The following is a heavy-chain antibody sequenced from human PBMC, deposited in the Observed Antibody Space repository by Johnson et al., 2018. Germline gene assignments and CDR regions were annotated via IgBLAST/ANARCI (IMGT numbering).Heavy chain of an antibody. Sequence: VQLQESGGGLVQPGGSLRLSCAASGFTFSSYAMHRVRQAPGKGLEYVSAISSNGGSTYYANSVKGRFTISRDNSKNTLYLQMGSLRAEDMAVYYCARDLPLDVWGKGTTVTVSS. J-gene: IGHJ6*04. CDR1: GFTFSSYA. CDR2: ISSNGGST. V-gene: IGHV3-64*01. CDR3: ARDLPLDV.